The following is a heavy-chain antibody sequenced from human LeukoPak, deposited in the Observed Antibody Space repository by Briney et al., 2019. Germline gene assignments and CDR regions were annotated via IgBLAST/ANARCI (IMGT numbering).Heavy chain of an antibody. CDR2: IYYPGST. CDR1: GDSITTSY. CDR3: ARVGGGGMRFRHYMDV. D-gene: IGHD3-16*01. V-gene: IGHV4-59*01. Sequence: SETLSLTCSVSGDSITTSYWTWIRQSPGKGLEWIGYIYYPGSTLSNPSLKSRLSLSLHTSKNQFSLKLLSVTAADTATYYCARVGGGGMRFRHYMDVWGKGTPVTVSS. J-gene: IGHJ6*03.